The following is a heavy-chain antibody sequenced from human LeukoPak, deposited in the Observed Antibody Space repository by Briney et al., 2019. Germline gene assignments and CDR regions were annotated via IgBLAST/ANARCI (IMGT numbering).Heavy chain of an antibody. CDR3: TRAKEQWLVLTYLDY. CDR2: IKSKAYGGTT. Sequence: GGSLRLSCTASGFTFGDYAMSWFRQAPGKGLEWVGFIKSKAYGGTTEYATSVKGRFTISRDDSKSIAYLQMNSLKTEDRAVYYCTRAKEQWLVLTYLDYWGQGTMVSVSS. D-gene: IGHD6-19*01. J-gene: IGHJ4*02. CDR1: GFTFGDYA. V-gene: IGHV3-49*03.